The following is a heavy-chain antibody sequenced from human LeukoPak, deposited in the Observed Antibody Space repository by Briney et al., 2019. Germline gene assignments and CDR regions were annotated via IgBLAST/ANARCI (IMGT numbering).Heavy chain of an antibody. V-gene: IGHV3-21*04. Sequence: GGSLRLSYTASGFTLIKFGLSWVRQAPGKGLEWVASVHTTTTIAAGTTFYADSVKGRFTISGDSSKNTVYLQMNTLRVEDTAVYYCASDFPLYYYYMDVWGKGTTVTVSS. CDR3: ASDFPLYYYYMDV. CDR2: VHTTTTIAAGTT. J-gene: IGHJ6*03. CDR1: GFTLIKFG.